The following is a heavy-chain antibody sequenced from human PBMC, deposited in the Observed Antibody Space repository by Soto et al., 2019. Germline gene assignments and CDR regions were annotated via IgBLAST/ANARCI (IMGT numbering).Heavy chain of an antibody. J-gene: IGHJ5*02. CDR2: IIPSFDTP. D-gene: IGHD3-3*02. CDR1: GGTFSSYA. CDR3: ARPFLSYNWFDP. Sequence: QLQLMQSGAEVKKPGPSVKVSCKASGGTFSSYAISWLRQAPGQGLEWMGGIIPSFDTPNYAQKFQGRVKITTDESTSTAYMGLSSLRSEDTAVYYCARPFLSYNWFDPWGQGTLVTVSS. V-gene: IGHV1-69*01.